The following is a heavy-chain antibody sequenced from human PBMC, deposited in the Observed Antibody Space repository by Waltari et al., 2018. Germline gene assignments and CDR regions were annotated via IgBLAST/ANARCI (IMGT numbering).Heavy chain of an antibody. CDR2: ISGSGGST. J-gene: IGHJ5*02. V-gene: IGHV3-23*01. D-gene: IGHD1-26*01. Sequence: EVQLLESGGGLVQPGGSLRLSCAASGFTFSSYAMSWVRQAPGKGLEWVSAISGSGGSTYYADSVKGRFTISRDNSKNTLYLQMNSLRAEDTAVYYCAKDTRPVGATANWFDPWGQGTLVTVSS. CDR3: AKDTRPVGATANWFDP. CDR1: GFTFSSYA.